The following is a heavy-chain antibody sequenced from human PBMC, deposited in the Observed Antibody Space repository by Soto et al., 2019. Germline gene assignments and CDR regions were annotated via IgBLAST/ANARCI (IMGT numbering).Heavy chain of an antibody. V-gene: IGHV1-18*01. D-gene: IGHD4-17*01. CDR2: ISTYNGNT. CDR1: GYTFTSYG. Sequence: ASVKVSCKASGYTFTSYGISWVRQAPGQGLEGMGWISTYNGNTNYAQKLQGRVTMTTDTSTSTAYMELRSLRSDDTAVYYCARSRLRWFPDYWGQGTMVTVSS. CDR3: ARSRLRWFPDY. J-gene: IGHJ4*02.